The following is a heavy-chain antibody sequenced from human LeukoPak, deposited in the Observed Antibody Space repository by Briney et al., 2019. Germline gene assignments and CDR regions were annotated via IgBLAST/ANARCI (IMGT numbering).Heavy chain of an antibody. CDR1: SGSISTSNYY. J-gene: IGHJ5*02. D-gene: IGHD2-15*01. CDR2: IFYSGST. CDR3: ARESSRYGFDP. V-gene: IGHV4-39*07. Sequence: PSETLSLTCTVSSGSISTSNYYWGWVRQPPGKALEWIGNIFYSGSTYYSPSLKSRVTISLDTSRNQFSLKLSSVTAADTAVYYCARESSRYGFDPWGQGTLVTVSS.